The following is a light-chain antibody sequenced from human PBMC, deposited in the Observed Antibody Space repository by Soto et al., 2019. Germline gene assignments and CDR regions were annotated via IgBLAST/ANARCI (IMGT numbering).Light chain of an antibody. CDR1: QSVNTN. Sequence: EIVMTQSPATLSVSPGERATLSCRASQSVNTNLAWYQQKPGQAPRLLIYGASTRATGIPARFSGSGSGTEFTVTISSLQSEDFAVYYYQQYNNWPRTFGQGTKVEIK. V-gene: IGKV3-15*01. CDR3: QQYNNWPRT. J-gene: IGKJ1*01. CDR2: GAS.